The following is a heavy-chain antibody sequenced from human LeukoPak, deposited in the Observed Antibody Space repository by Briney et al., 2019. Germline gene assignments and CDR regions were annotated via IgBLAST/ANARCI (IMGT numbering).Heavy chain of an antibody. V-gene: IGHV4-59*08. CDR1: GASVNSYY. D-gene: IGHD6-19*01. J-gene: IGHJ3*01. CDR2: IYYSGST. CDR3: ARSRYSSAWYAFDV. Sequence: SETLSLTCTVSGASVNSYYWSWIRQPPGKGLEWIRYIYYSGSTNYKSSLKSRVTISVDTSKNQFSLKLSSMAAADTAFYYCARSRYSSAWYAFDVWGQGTMVTVSS.